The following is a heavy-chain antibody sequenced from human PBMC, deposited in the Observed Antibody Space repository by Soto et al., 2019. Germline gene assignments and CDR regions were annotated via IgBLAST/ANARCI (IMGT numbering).Heavy chain of an antibody. D-gene: IGHD3-22*01. CDR2: ISGSGGST. CDR3: AKDFDSSGYYWYFDL. Sequence: GESLKISCAASGFTFSSYAMSWVRQAPGKGLEWVSAISGSGGSTYYADSVKGRFTISRDNSKNTLYLQMNSLRAEDTAVYYCAKDFDSSGYYWYFDLWGRGTLVTVSS. J-gene: IGHJ2*01. V-gene: IGHV3-23*01. CDR1: GFTFSSYA.